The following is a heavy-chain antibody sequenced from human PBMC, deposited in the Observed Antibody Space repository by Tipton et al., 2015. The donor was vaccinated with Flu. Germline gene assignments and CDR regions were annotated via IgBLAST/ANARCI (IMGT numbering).Heavy chain of an antibody. Sequence: TLSLTCAASGYSIRSSNYYWGWIRQPPGKGLEWIGNIFHSGNSYHNPSLKSRVTMSIETSKNQFSLKLSSVTAADTAVYYCARRDYSNYVSEPKNWFDSWGQGALVIVSS. J-gene: IGHJ5*01. V-gene: IGHV4-38-2*01. CDR2: IFHSGNS. CDR3: ARRDYSNYVSEPKNWFDS. D-gene: IGHD4-11*01. CDR1: GYSIRSSNYY.